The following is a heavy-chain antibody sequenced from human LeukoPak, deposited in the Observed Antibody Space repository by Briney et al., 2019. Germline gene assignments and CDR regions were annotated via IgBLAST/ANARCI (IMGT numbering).Heavy chain of an antibody. CDR2: ISPYNGNT. CDR3: ARDYREFLRAFDI. D-gene: IGHD3-10*01. Sequence: ASVKVSCKASGYTFTSYGFSWVRQAPGQGLEWMGWISPYNGNTNYAQNLQGRVTMTTDTSTSTAYMDLRSLRSDDTAVYYCARDYREFLRAFDIWGQGTMVTVSS. J-gene: IGHJ3*02. CDR1: GYTFTSYG. V-gene: IGHV1-18*01.